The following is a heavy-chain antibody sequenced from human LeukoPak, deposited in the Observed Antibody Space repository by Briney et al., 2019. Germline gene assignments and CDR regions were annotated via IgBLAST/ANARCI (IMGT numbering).Heavy chain of an antibody. CDR1: GGSISSAGYY. Sequence: SETLSLTCTVSGGSISSAGYYWSWIRQHPGKGLEWIGYIYYKGKTYYNPSLKSRVSISVDTSKNQFSLNVSSLTAADTAVYYCARALDYYYDGTDSSYFEYWGQGILVTVSS. V-gene: IGHV4-31*03. CDR3: ARALDYYYDGTDSSYFEY. CDR2: IYYKGKT. J-gene: IGHJ4*02. D-gene: IGHD3-22*01.